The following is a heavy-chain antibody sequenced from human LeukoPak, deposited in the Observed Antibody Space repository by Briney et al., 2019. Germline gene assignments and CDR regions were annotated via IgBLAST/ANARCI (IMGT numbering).Heavy chain of an antibody. CDR3: ARAYYSTSWYGV. CDR1: DDSITMYY. J-gene: IGHJ3*01. D-gene: IGHD2-2*01. V-gene: IGHV4-34*01. Sequence: SETLFLTCSVSDDSITMYYWTWIRQPPGKGLEWIGEISQSGSTNYNPSLKSRVTILLDTSKNHFSVRLSSVTAAGTAVYYCARAYYSTSWYGVWGQGTLVTVSS. CDR2: ISQSGST.